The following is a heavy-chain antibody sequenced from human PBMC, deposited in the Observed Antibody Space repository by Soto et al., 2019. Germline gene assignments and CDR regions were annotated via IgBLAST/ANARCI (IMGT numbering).Heavy chain of an antibody. D-gene: IGHD2-15*01. CDR2: INHSGST. CDR1: GGSFSGYY. J-gene: IGHJ4*02. CDR3: ARGKQNTWRFLVVVAATFPVGPISFDY. Sequence: SETLSLTCTVYGGSFSGYYGSWIRQPPGKGLEWIGEINHSGSTNYNPSLKSRVTISVDTSKNQFSLTLSSVTAADTAVYYCARGKQNTWRFLVVVAATFPVGPISFDYWGQGTLVTVS. V-gene: IGHV4-34*01.